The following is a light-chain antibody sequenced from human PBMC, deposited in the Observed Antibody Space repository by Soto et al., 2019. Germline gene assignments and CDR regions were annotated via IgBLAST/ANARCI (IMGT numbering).Light chain of an antibody. CDR3: QQYGSSSTWT. V-gene: IGKV3-20*01. J-gene: IGKJ1*01. Sequence: EIVLTQSPGTLSVSPGERATLSCRASQSVSSAYIAWYQHKPGQPPTLLIYAASSRVTGIPDRFSGSGSGTDFTLTISRLEPEDFAVYYCQQYGSSSTWTFGQGTKVEIK. CDR2: AAS. CDR1: QSVSSAY.